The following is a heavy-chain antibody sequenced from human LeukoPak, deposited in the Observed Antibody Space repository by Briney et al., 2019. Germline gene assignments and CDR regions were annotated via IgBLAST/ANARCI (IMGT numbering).Heavy chain of an antibody. CDR1: GFPFSSYA. D-gene: IGHD3-10*01. CDR3: ARGGGLRFGELFASVAYYYYGMDV. V-gene: IGHV3-23*01. Sequence: PGGSLRLSCAVSGFPFSSYAMSWVRQAPGKGLEWVSAIIGSGDTTYYADSVKGRLTISRDNSKNTLSLQVNSLRSDDTAVYYCARGGGLRFGELFASVAYYYYGMDVWGQGTTVTVSS. J-gene: IGHJ6*02. CDR2: IIGSGDTT.